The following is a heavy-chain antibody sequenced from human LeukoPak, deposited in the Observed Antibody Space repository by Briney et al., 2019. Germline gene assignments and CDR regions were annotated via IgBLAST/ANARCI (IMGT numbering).Heavy chain of an antibody. D-gene: IGHD3-22*01. CDR2: ISYDGGNK. CDR1: GVTFSNYA. Sequence: GGSLRLSCAASGVTFSNYAMHWVRQAPGKGLEWVAVISYDGGNKFYADSMKGRFTISRDNSKNTLYLQMNSLRAEDSALYYCASGHYYDSSGYDYWGQGTLVTVSS. V-gene: IGHV3-30*01. CDR3: ASGHYYDSSGYDY. J-gene: IGHJ4*02.